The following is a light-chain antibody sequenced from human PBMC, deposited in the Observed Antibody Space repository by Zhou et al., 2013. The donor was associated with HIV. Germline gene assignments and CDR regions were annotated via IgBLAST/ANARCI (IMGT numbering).Light chain of an antibody. V-gene: IGKV2-28*01. CDR1: QSLLHGNGYIY. Sequence: DILLTQSPLSLSVSPGAPASISCRSSQSLLHGNGYIYLDWYVQKPGQSPQLLILLGSYRASGVPDRFSGSASGTDFTLTIGRVEAEDVGVYYCMQSLQTPWTFGQGTKVEFK. J-gene: IGKJ1*01. CDR3: MQSLQTPWT. CDR2: LGS.